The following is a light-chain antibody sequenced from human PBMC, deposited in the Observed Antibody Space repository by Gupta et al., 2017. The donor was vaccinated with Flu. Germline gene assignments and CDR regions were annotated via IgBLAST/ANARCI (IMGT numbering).Light chain of an antibody. CDR1: QSVSSSS. V-gene: IGKV3-20*01. J-gene: IGKJ2*03. CDR3: QHYGSSPYS. CDR2: GGS. Sequence: EIVLMQSPGSLSLSPGERATLSCRASQSVSSSSLAGYQQKPGQAPRLVIYGGSTRATGMPDRFSGSGSGTDFALTISRLEPEEFAVYYCQHYGSSPYSFGQGTKVEIK.